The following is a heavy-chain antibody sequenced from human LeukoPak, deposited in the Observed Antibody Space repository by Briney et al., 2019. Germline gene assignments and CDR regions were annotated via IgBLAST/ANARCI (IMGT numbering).Heavy chain of an antibody. J-gene: IGHJ4*02. CDR2: IYYSGST. Sequence: PSETLSLTCTVSGGSISSSSYYWGWIRQPPGKGLEWIGSIYYSGSTYYNPSLKSRVTISVGTSKNQFSLKLSSVTAADTAVYYCARRPARHFDYWGQGTLVTVSS. CDR3: ARRPARHFDY. V-gene: IGHV4-39*07. CDR1: GGSISSSSYY.